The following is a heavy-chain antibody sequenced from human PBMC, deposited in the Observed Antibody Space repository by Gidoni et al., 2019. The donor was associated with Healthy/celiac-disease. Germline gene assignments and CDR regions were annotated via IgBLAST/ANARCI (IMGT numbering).Heavy chain of an antibody. CDR2: IYYSGRT. CDR1: GGSVSSGSYY. Sequence: QVQLQESGPGLVTPSETLSLPCTVSGGSVSSGSYYWSCIRQPPGKGLEWIGYIYYSGRTNYNPSLKSRVTISVDTSKNQFSLKLSSVTAADTAVYYCARAIPLVGRDVWGQGTTVTVSS. J-gene: IGHJ6*02. CDR3: ARAIPLVGRDV. V-gene: IGHV4-61*01. D-gene: IGHD6-6*01.